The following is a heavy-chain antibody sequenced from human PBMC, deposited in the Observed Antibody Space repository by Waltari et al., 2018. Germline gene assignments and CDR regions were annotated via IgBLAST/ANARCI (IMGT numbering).Heavy chain of an antibody. V-gene: IGHV3-23*01. Sequence: EVQLLESGGNLVQPGGSLGLPCVASGFAFTCHSRTWVRQAPGKGLEWVSFISNNGATTYYADSVKGRFTVSRDNSKNTLYLQMNSLRADDTAVYYCARMRDDYWGQGALVTVSS. J-gene: IGHJ4*02. CDR2: ISNNGATT. CDR1: GFAFTCHS. CDR3: ARMRDDY.